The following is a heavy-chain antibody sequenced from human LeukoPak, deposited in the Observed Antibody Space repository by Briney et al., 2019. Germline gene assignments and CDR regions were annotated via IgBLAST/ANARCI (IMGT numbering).Heavy chain of an antibody. Sequence: ASVKVSCKASGYTFTTYSMHWVRQAPGQRLEWMGWINVGNGNTKYSQKFQGRDTITRDTSASTAYMELSSLRSEDTAVYYCARGQYFDWFDYYYYYYMDVWGKGTTVTVSS. CDR2: INVGNGNT. J-gene: IGHJ6*03. V-gene: IGHV1-3*01. CDR1: GYTFTTYS. D-gene: IGHD3-9*01. CDR3: ARGQYFDWFDYYYYYYMDV.